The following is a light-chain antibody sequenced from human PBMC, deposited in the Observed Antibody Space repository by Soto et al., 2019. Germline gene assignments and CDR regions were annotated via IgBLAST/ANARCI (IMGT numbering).Light chain of an antibody. CDR2: GAS. Sequence: EIVLTQSPGTLSLSPGERATLSCRASQSLTNSFLAWYQQKPGQAPRLLIYGASSRATGIPSRFSGSGSGTDFTLTISRLEPEDFAVYYCQQYGTSPLTFGGGTKVEIK. CDR3: QQYGTSPLT. CDR1: QSLTNSF. V-gene: IGKV3-20*01. J-gene: IGKJ4*01.